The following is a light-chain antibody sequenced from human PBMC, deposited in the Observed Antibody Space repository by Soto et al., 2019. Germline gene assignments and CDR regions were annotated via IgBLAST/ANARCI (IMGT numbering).Light chain of an antibody. J-gene: IGKJ1*01. CDR3: QQSYSTPWT. CDR1: QSISTY. CDR2: AAS. Sequence: DIQMTQSPSSLSASLGDRVTITCRASQSISTYLNWYQQKPGMAPQLLVSAASSLQSGVPSRFSGSGSWTDFTLTISSLQPEDFATYYCQQSYSTPWTFGQGTNVEI. V-gene: IGKV1-39*01.